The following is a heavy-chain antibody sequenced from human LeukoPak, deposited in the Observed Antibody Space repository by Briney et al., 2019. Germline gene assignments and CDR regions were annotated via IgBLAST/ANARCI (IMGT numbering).Heavy chain of an antibody. D-gene: IGHD3-22*01. CDR3: ASPLDASGYYYDH. J-gene: IGHJ4*02. CDR2: IVPIIGTT. CDR1: GGTLRNNA. V-gene: IGHV1-69*05. Sequence: SVKVSCKASGGTLRNNAVSWVRQAPGQGPEWMGGIVPIIGTTEYAQKFQDRVTITTDESTTTVYMELSSLRSGDTAVYYCASPLDASGYYYDHWGQGTLVTVSS.